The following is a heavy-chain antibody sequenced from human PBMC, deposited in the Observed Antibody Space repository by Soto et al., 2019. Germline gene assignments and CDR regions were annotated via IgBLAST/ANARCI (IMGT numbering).Heavy chain of an antibody. Sequence: GGSLRLSCAASGFTFSDYWMHWVRQAPGKGLEWVSRIKRDGSTTNYADSVKGRFTISRDNAKNTLYLEMNSLRVEDTADYYCARDPGPPLYSSGWTFDYWGQGTLVTVSS. D-gene: IGHD6-19*01. CDR1: GFTFSDYW. CDR3: ARDPGPPLYSSGWTFDY. CDR2: IKRDGSTT. V-gene: IGHV3-74*01. J-gene: IGHJ4*02.